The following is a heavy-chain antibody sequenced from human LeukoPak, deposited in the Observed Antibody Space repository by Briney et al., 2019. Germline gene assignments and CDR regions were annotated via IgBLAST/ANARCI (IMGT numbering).Heavy chain of an antibody. CDR3: ASSQDTAMANDAFDI. V-gene: IGHV1-69*06. CDR2: IIPIFGTA. J-gene: IGHJ3*02. Sequence: SVKVSCKASGGTFSSYAISWVRQAPGQGLEWMGGIIPIFGTANYAQKFQGRVTITADKSTSTAYMELSSLRSEDTAVYYCASSQDTAMANDAFDIWGQGTMVTVSS. D-gene: IGHD5-18*01. CDR1: GGTFSSYA.